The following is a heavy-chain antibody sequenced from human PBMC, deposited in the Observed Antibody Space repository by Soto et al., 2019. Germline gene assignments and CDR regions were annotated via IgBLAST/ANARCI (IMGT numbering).Heavy chain of an antibody. J-gene: IGHJ4*02. CDR3: ARDPVTAD. CDR2: IKGDGSDP. Sequence: EVQLVESGGDLVQPGGSLRLSCATPGFTLNDYYISWVRQVPGKGLEWVGNIKGDGSDPHYVDSVKGRFTISRDNAENLIYLQMNHLRVEDTAMYYCARDPVTADWGQGTPVTVSS. V-gene: IGHV3-7*03. CDR1: GFTLNDYY.